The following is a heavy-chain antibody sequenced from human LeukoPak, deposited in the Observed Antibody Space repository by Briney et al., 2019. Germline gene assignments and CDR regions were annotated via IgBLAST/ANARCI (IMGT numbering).Heavy chain of an antibody. D-gene: IGHD5-12*01. CDR1: GYTFTSYG. CDR3: ARDFATIHPQGFDP. CDR2: ISGYNGYT. J-gene: IGHJ5*02. Sequence: ASVTVSCKASGYTFTSYGIYWVRQAPGQGLEWMGWISGYNGYTNYAQKLQGRVTMTTDTSTNTAYMELRSLRSDDTAVYYCARDFATIHPQGFDPWGQGTLVTVSS. V-gene: IGHV1-18*01.